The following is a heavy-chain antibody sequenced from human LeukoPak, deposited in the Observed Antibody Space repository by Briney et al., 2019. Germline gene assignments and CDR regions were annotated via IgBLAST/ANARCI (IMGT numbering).Heavy chain of an antibody. CDR2: IYYSGST. V-gene: IGHV4-61*05. CDR3: ARYREGSGWSYYFDY. J-gene: IGHJ4*02. D-gene: IGHD6-19*01. CDR1: GGSISSSSYY. Sequence: SETLSLTCTVSGGSISSSSYYWGWIRQPPGKGLEWIGYIYYSGSTNYNPSLKSRVTISVDTSKNQFSLKLSSVTAADTAVYYCARYREGSGWSYYFDYWGQGTLVTVSS.